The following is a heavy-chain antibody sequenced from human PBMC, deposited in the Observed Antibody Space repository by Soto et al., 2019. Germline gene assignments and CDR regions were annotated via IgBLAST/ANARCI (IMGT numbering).Heavy chain of an antibody. CDR2: IYPGDHET. Sequence: PGESLKISCQSSGYTFSNFWIGWVRQLPVKGLEWMGIIYPGDHETRYSPSFHGKVTISADRSINTAYLQWNSLEASDTAFYFCARSPRSSPYFDYWGQGALVTVSS. D-gene: IGHD6-13*01. CDR1: GYTFSNFW. CDR3: ARSPRSSPYFDY. J-gene: IGHJ4*02. V-gene: IGHV5-51*01.